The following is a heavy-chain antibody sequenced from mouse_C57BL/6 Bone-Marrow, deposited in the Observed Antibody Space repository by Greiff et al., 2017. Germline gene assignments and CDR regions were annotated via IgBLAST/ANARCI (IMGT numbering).Heavy chain of an antibody. J-gene: IGHJ3*01. CDR1: GFNITDDS. CDR2: IDPENGDP. D-gene: IGHD1-1*01. V-gene: IGHV14-4*01. CDR3: TTNYGGNCWFAY. Sequence: VQLQQSGAELVRPGASVKLSCTASGFNITDDSLHWVKQRPEPGLEWIGWIDPENGDPDSASKFPGKATITADTSSNTAYLQLRSLTSEDTAVYYCTTNYGGNCWFAYWGQGTRVTVSA.